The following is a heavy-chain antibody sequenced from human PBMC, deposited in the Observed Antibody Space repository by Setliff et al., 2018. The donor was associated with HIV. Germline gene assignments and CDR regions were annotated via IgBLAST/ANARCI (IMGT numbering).Heavy chain of an antibody. V-gene: IGHV3-21*06. CDR3: ARESPYDTSGYYFGAFDI. D-gene: IGHD3-22*01. Sequence: GGSLRLSCAASGFIFSSHAMNWVRQAPGKGLEWVSTVGCWGTCTYFADSVKGRFTISRDNAKNSLYLQMNSLRAEDTAVYYCARESPYDTSGYYFGAFDIWGQGTMVTVSS. CDR1: GFIFSSHA. J-gene: IGHJ3*02. CDR2: VGCWGTCT.